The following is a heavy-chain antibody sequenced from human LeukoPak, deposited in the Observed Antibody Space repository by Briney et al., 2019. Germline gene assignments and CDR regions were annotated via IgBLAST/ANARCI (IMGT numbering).Heavy chain of an antibody. CDR3: SRESGAFSPFGY. J-gene: IGHJ4*02. Sequence: SETLSLTCTVSGGSISSSYWWSWVRQPPGQGLEWIGEISLSGVTNYNPSLKSRVTMSLDRSKNHLSLTLTSVTAADTAVYYCSRESGAFSPFGYWGQGTLVTVSS. V-gene: IGHV4-4*02. CDR1: GGSISSSYW. CDR2: ISLSGVT. D-gene: IGHD1-26*01.